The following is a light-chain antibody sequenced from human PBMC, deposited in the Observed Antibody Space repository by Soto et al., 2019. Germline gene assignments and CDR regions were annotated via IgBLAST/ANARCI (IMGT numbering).Light chain of an antibody. CDR3: QQYDSDSYT. J-gene: IGKJ2*01. Sequence: DIQMTQSPSTLSASVGDRVIITCRASQDVSQWLAWYQQKPGKAPKLLIYKASQLESGVPSRFSGRGSGTEFTLTIRDLQPDDFANYYFQQYDSDSYTFGQGTNQDIK. CDR2: KAS. V-gene: IGKV1-5*03. CDR1: QDVSQW.